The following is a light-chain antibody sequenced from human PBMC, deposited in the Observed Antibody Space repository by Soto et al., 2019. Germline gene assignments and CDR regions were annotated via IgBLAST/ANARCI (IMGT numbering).Light chain of an antibody. Sequence: IVFTQTPVTLALSEGEEGTLSCQAIQSVSSSYLAWYQRKPGQAPRLLVYGASSRATGIPDRFSGSGSGTEFTLTISSLQSEDFAVYYCQQYSNWPPITFGQGTLPAIK. V-gene: IGKV3-20*01. J-gene: IGKJ5*01. CDR2: GAS. CDR3: QQYSNWPPIT. CDR1: QSVSSSY.